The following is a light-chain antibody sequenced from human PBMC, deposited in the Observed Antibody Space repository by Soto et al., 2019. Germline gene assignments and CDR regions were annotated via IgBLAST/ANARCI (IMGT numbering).Light chain of an antibody. Sequence: DIVRTQSPATLSVSPGERVTLSCRSSQSVSDNLAWYQQKPGQAPRLLIYGASIRATDIPARFSGSGSGTEFSLTISSLQSEDFAVYYCQQYNDWPLTFGGGTNVDI. V-gene: IGKV3D-15*01. J-gene: IGKJ4*01. CDR1: QSVSDN. CDR2: GAS. CDR3: QQYNDWPLT.